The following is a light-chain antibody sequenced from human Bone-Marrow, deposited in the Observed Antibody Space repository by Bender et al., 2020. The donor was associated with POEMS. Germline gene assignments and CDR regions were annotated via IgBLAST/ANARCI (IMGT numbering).Light chain of an antibody. CDR2: DVN. V-gene: IGLV2-14*03. CDR1: SSDIGGYNY. Sequence: QSALTQPASVSGSPGQSITISCTGTSSDIGGYNYVSWYQQHPGKAPKLMILDVNNRPSGVSNRFCGSKSGTAASLTISGLQAEDEADYFCISYTSSSTLVFGGGTKLTVL. CDR3: ISYTSSSTLV. J-gene: IGLJ3*02.